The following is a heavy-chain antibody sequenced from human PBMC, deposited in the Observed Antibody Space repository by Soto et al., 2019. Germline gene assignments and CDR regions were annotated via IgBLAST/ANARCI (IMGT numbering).Heavy chain of an antibody. Sequence: SETLSLTCAVYGGSFSGYYWSWIRQPPGKGLEWIGEINHSGSTNYNPSLKSRVTIPVDTSKNQFSLKLSSVTAADTAVYYCAGSSWYYYYYGMDVWGQGTTVTVSS. D-gene: IGHD6-13*01. CDR3: AGSSWYYYYYGMDV. J-gene: IGHJ6*02. CDR2: INHSGST. V-gene: IGHV4-34*01. CDR1: GGSFSGYY.